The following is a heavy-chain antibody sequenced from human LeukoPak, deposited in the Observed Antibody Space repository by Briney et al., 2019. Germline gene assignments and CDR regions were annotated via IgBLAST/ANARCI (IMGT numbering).Heavy chain of an antibody. CDR2: IYYSGST. Sequence: KTSETLSLTCAVSGGSSRDFSDYYWSWIRQPPGKGLEWIGSIYYSGSTYYNPSLKSRVTISVDTSKNQFSLKLSSVTAADTAVYYCARLPSTSVDYWGQGTLVTVSS. J-gene: IGHJ4*02. CDR1: GGSSRDFSDYY. CDR3: ARLPSTSVDY. V-gene: IGHV4-39*01. D-gene: IGHD1-1*01.